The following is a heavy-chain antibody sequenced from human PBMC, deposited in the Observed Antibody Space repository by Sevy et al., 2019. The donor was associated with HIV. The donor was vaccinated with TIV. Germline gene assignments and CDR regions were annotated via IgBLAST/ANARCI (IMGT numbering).Heavy chain of an antibody. V-gene: IGHV3-30*02. Sequence: GGSLRLSCAASGFSFSSYGMHWVRQAPGKGLEWMSYIQYDGSNKDYGDSVKGRFTISRDNSKNTLYLQLNSLRGEDTAVFYCVKEGGGEGGDHWGQGTLVTVSS. J-gene: IGHJ4*02. CDR1: GFSFSSYG. D-gene: IGHD2-21*01. CDR3: VKEGGGEGGDH. CDR2: IQYDGSNK.